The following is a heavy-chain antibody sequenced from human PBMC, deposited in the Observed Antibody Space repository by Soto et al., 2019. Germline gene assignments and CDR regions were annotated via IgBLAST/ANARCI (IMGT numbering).Heavy chain of an antibody. V-gene: IGHV4-34*01. D-gene: IGHD1-1*01. CDR3: ARVERGTATTVVDAFDI. CDR2: MSHRGGT. J-gene: IGHJ3*02. Sequence: QVRLQQWGAGLLKPSETLSLTCAVYGGSVSSGNYYWSWIRQPPGKGLEWIGEMSHRGGTHFNPSLKSRVTISVDTSKSHFSLKMSSVTAADTALYYCARVERGTATTVVDAFDIWGPGTMVTVSS. CDR1: GGSVSSGNYY.